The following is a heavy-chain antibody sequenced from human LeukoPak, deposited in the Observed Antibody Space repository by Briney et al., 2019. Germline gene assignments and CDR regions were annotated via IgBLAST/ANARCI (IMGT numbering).Heavy chain of an antibody. CDR1: GGCINSYY. CDR2: IYYSGNT. J-gene: IGHJ4*02. V-gene: IGHV4-59*01. CDR3: TRDDRGIDY. Sequence: SETLSLTCTVSGGCINSYYWSWIRQPPGRGLEWIGYIYYSGNTNYNPSLKSRVTISVDTSKNQFSLKLSSVTAADTAVYYCTRDDRGIDYWGQGTLVTVSS.